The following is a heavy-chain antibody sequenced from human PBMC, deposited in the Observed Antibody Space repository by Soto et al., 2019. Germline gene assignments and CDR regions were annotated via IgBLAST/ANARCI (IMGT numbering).Heavy chain of an antibody. D-gene: IGHD3-9*01. CDR1: GFAFSSYE. CDR2: IDATSNII. Sequence: EVQLVESGGGLVWPGGSLTLPCAASGFAFSSYEMNWVRQAPGKGLEWVSYIDATSNIIHYADSVEGRFTISRDNSKNSLFLQMKSLGAEDTALYYCARDRWHRDWHPGSFDIWGRGTMVTVSS. V-gene: IGHV3-48*03. J-gene: IGHJ3*02. CDR3: ARDRWHRDWHPGSFDI.